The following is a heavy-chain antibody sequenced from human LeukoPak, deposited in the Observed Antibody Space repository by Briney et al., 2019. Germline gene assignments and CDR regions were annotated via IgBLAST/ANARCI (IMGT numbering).Heavy chain of an antibody. Sequence: GGSLRLSCAASGFTFSSYSMNWVRQAPGKGLEWVSSISSSSSYIYYADSVKGRFTISRDNAKNSLYLQMNSLRAEDTAVYYCARGGISGIAVAQAAFDIWGQGTMVTVSS. CDR1: GFTFSSYS. D-gene: IGHD6-19*01. V-gene: IGHV3-21*01. CDR2: ISSSSSYI. CDR3: ARGGISGIAVAQAAFDI. J-gene: IGHJ3*02.